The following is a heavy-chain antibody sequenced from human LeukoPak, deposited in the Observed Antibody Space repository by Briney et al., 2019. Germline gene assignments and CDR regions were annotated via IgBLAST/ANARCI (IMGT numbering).Heavy chain of an antibody. V-gene: IGHV1-69*04. CDR2: IIPILGIA. Sequence: GSSVKVSCKASGGTFSSYTISWVRQAPGQGLEWMGRIIPILGIANYAQKFQGRVTITADKSTSTAYMEVSSLRSEDTAVYYCARDPPGMVATGTAFDYWGQGTLVTVSS. CDR1: GGTFSSYT. CDR3: ARDPPGMVATGTAFDY. D-gene: IGHD5-12*01. J-gene: IGHJ4*02.